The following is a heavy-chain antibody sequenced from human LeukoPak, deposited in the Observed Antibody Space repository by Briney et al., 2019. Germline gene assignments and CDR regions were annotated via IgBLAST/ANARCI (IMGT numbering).Heavy chain of an antibody. D-gene: IGHD2-2*01. CDR3: ARALGYCSRTSCSFDL. Sequence: HGESLKISCKGSGYSFTSYWIGWVRQMPGKGLEWMGSIYPGDADNRYSPSFQGQVTISADKPITTAYLQWSSLKASDTAMYYCARALGYCSRTSCSFDLWGQGTLVTVSS. J-gene: IGHJ4*02. CDR1: GYSFTSYW. CDR2: IYPGDADN. V-gene: IGHV5-51*01.